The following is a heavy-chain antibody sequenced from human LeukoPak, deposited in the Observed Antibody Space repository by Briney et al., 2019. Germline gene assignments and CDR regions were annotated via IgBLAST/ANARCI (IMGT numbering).Heavy chain of an antibody. CDR3: ARGSYSSTWYFFDY. Sequence: SETLSLTCTVSGGSVTSGSYYWSWIRQPPGMGLGWIGYIYYTGTTNYNPSLKSRVTISLDTSKNQFSLKLSSVTAADTAVYYCARGSYSSTWYFFDYWGQGTLVTVSS. D-gene: IGHD6-6*01. CDR1: GGSVTSGSYY. CDR2: IYYTGTT. V-gene: IGHV4-61*01. J-gene: IGHJ4*02.